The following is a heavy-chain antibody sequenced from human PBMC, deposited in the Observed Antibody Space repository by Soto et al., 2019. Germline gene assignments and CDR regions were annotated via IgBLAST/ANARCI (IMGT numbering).Heavy chain of an antibody. J-gene: IGHJ4*02. CDR2: IYSGGSA. Sequence: EVQLVESGGGLVQPGGSLRLSCAASGFTVSSNYMSWVRQAPGKGLEWVAVIYSGGSAYYADAVKGRFTISRDNSKNTLYIQMNSLRAEDTAVYYCARYGYSYGRGYFDYWGQGTLVTVSS. D-gene: IGHD5-18*01. CDR3: ARYGYSYGRGYFDY. CDR1: GFTVSSNY. V-gene: IGHV3-66*01.